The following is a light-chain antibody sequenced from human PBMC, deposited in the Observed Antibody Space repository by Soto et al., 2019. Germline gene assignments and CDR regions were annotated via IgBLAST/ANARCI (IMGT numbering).Light chain of an antibody. CDR2: WAS. Sequence: DIVMTQSPDSLAVSLGERATINCKSSQSVLYSSNNKNYLAWYQQKPGQPPKLLIYWASNRESGVPDRFSGRGSGPDFTPTIRSLQAEDWACYASPQYYSTPLTVGGGTKVAIK. CDR3: PQYYSTPLT. CDR1: QSVLYSSNNKNY. J-gene: IGKJ4*01. V-gene: IGKV4-1*01.